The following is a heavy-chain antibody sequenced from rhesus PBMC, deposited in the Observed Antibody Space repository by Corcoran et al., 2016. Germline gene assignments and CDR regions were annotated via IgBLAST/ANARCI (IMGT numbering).Heavy chain of an antibody. J-gene: IGHJ4*01. CDR2: INPKTGGT. D-gene: IGHD4-29*01. Sequence: QVQLVQSGAEVKKPGSSVKVSCKASGYTFTDYYMHWVRQAPGQGLEWMGEINPKTGGTNYAQKVQGRVTMTRDTSTSTAYMELSSLRSEDTAVYYCVATTVATFDYWGQGVLVTVSS. CDR3: VATTVATFDY. V-gene: IGHV1-138*01. CDR1: GYTFTDYY.